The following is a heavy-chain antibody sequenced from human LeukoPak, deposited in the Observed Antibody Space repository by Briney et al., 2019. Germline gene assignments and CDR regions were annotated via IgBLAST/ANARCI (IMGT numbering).Heavy chain of an antibody. V-gene: IGHV4-38-2*02. CDR1: GYSIAHGFF. D-gene: IGHD3-10*01. CDR2: LYHSGTT. CDR3: ARLSPYLGSGSSAFPDDF. J-gene: IGHJ4*02. Sequence: ASETLSLTCTVSGYSIAHGFFWAWIRQPPGGGLEWIGSLYHSGTTYYNPSLKSRVTISVDTSKNQFSLKLSSVTAADTAVFYCARLSPYLGSGSSAFPDDFWGQGTLVTVSS.